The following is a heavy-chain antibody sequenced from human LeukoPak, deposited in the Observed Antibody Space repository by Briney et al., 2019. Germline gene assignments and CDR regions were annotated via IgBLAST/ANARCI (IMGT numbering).Heavy chain of an antibody. CDR3: ARVGYSSSWYGGLDY. Sequence: GGSLRLSCAASGFTFSNYGMHWVRQAPGKGLEWVAVIWYVGSNKYYADSVKGRFTISRDQSQNTLYLQMDSLRAEDTAVYYCARVGYSSSWYGGLDYWGQGTLVTVSS. CDR2: IWYVGSNK. CDR1: GFTFSNYG. J-gene: IGHJ4*02. D-gene: IGHD6-13*01. V-gene: IGHV3-33*01.